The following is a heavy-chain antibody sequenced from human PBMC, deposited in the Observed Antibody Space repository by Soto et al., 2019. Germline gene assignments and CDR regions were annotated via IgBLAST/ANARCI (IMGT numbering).Heavy chain of an antibody. Sequence: YAISWVRQAPGQGLEWMGGIIPIFGTANYAQKFQGRVTITADESTSTAYMELSSLRSEDTAVYYCARGDYYGSGSIPFDPWGQGTLVTVSS. CDR2: IIPIFGTA. V-gene: IGHV1-69*01. CDR1: YA. D-gene: IGHD3-10*01. CDR3: ARGDYYGSGSIPFDP. J-gene: IGHJ5*02.